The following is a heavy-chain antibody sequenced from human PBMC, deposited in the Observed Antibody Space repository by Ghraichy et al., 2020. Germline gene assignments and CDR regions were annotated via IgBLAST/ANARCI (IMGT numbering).Heavy chain of an antibody. Sequence: ASVKVSCKVSGYTLSQLSMHWVRQAPGKGLEWVGGFDPEEGERIYAQKFQGRVIMTEDTSTDTAYMELSSLRSEDTAVYYCATLTASGVQLWLGAYGFDVWGQGPTVTVSS. D-gene: IGHD5-18*01. V-gene: IGHV1-24*01. CDR3: ATLTASGVQLWLGAYGFDV. J-gene: IGHJ6*02. CDR1: GYTLSQLS. CDR2: FDPEEGER.